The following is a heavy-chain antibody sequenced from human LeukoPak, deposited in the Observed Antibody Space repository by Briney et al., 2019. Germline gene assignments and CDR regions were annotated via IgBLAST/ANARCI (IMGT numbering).Heavy chain of an antibody. Sequence: GGSLRLSCAASGFTVSSNYTSRVRQAPGKGLEWVSVIYSGGSTYYADSVKGRFTISRHNSKNTLYLQMNSLRAEDTAVYYCARVRHDAFDIWGQGTMVTVSS. CDR3: ARVRHDAFDI. J-gene: IGHJ3*02. CDR1: GFTVSSNY. V-gene: IGHV3-53*04. CDR2: IYSGGST.